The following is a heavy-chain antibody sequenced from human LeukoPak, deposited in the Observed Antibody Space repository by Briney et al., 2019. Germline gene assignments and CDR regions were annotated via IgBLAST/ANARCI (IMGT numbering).Heavy chain of an antibody. V-gene: IGHV4-59*08. J-gene: IGHJ4*02. Sequence: SETLSLTCTVSGGSISSYYWSWIRQPPGKGLEWIGYIYYSGSTNYNPSLKSRVTISVDTSKNQFSLKLSSVTAADTAVYYCARSERFLEWLPFDYWGQGTPVTVSS. D-gene: IGHD3-3*01. CDR1: GGSISSYY. CDR3: ARSERFLEWLPFDY. CDR2: IYYSGST.